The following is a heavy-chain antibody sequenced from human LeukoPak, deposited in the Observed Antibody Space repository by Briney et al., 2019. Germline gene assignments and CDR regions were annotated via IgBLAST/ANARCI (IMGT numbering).Heavy chain of an antibody. CDR3: ARDQATVTSGDFDF. J-gene: IGHJ4*02. Sequence: PGGSLRLSCSASGFTFDDYGMSWVRQAPGKGLEWVSGINWNGESTTYVDSVKGRFTISRDNARNSLYLQMDSLRAEDTAFYYCARDQATVTSGDFDFWGQGTLVTVSS. CDR1: GFTFDDYG. V-gene: IGHV3-20*04. D-gene: IGHD4-17*01. CDR2: INWNGEST.